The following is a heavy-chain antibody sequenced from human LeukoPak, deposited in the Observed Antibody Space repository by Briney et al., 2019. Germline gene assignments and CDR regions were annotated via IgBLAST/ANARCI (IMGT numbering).Heavy chain of an antibody. J-gene: IGHJ4*02. CDR2: IYYSGST. Sequence: SETLSLTCTVSGGSVSSGSYYWSWIRQPPGKGLEWIGYIYYSGSTNYNPSLKSRVTISVDTSKNQFSLKLSSVTAADTAVYYCARDFCYDSSGYYPFDYWGQGTLVTVSS. CDR3: ARDFCYDSSGYYPFDY. V-gene: IGHV4-61*01. D-gene: IGHD3-22*01. CDR1: GGSVSSGSYY.